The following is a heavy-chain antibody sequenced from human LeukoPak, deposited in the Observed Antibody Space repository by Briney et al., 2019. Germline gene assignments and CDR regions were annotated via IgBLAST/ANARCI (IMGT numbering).Heavy chain of an antibody. Sequence: ASVKVSCKASGYTFTSYGISWVRQAPGQGLEWMGWISAYNGNTNYAQKLQGRLTMTTDTSTSTAYIELRSLRSDDTAVYYCARDTPYYYDSSAFDIWGQGTMVTVSS. CDR2: ISAYNGNT. J-gene: IGHJ3*02. CDR1: GYTFTSYG. CDR3: ARDTPYYYDSSAFDI. D-gene: IGHD3-22*01. V-gene: IGHV1-18*01.